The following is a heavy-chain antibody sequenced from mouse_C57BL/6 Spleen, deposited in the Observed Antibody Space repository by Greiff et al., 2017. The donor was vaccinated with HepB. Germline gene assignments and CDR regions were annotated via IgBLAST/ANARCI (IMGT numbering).Heavy chain of an antibody. CDR3: ARSTTVVAFDY. J-gene: IGHJ2*01. CDR1: GYAFSSYW. Sequence: VQLQQSGAELVKPGASVKISCKASGYAFSSYWMNWVTQRPGKGLEWIGQIYPGDGDTNYNGKFKGKATLTADKSSSTACMQLSSLTSEDSAVYCCARSTTVVAFDYWGQGTTLTVSS. CDR2: IYPGDGDT. V-gene: IGHV1-80*01. D-gene: IGHD1-1*01.